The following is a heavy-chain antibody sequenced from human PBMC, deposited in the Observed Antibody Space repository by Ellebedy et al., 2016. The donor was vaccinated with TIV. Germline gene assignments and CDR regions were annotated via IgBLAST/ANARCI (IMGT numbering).Heavy chain of an antibody. D-gene: IGHD1-14*01. CDR3: ARRENTPRRDEGNWCDP. CDR2: VYYSGST. Sequence: MPSETLSLTCTVSGGXXSTHXXNWIXQPPGKVLEWIGYVYYSGSTNYNPSLKSRVTISVDTSKNQFSLRLTSVTAADTAVYYWARRENTPRRDEGNWCDPWGQGTLVTVSS. CDR1: GGXXSTHX. V-gene: IGHV4-59*08. J-gene: IGHJ5*02.